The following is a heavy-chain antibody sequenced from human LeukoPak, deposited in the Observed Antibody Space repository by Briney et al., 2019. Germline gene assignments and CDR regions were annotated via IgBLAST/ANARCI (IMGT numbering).Heavy chain of an antibody. CDR3: TWSGLKIES. CDR2: INSDGSST. CDR1: GFTFSSYW. V-gene: IGHV3-74*01. Sequence: GGSLRLSCAASGFTFSSYWMHWVRQAPGKGLVWVSRINSDGSSTSYADSVKGRFTISRDDSKNTLFLQMNSLKTEDTALYYCTWSGLKIESWGQGTLVTVSS. D-gene: IGHD3-3*01. J-gene: IGHJ4*02.